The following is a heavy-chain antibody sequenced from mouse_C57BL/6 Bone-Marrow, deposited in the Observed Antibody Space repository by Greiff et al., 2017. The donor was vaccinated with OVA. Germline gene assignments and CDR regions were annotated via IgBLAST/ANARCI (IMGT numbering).Heavy chain of an antibody. J-gene: IGHJ1*03. CDR3: TTRPDWYFDV. CDR1: GFNIKDDY. V-gene: IGHV14-4*01. Sequence: VQLQQSGAELVRPGASVKLSCTASGFNIKDDYMHWVKQRPEQGLEWIGWIDPENGDTEYASKFQGKATITADTSSNTAYLQLSSLTSEDTAVYYCTTRPDWYFDVWGTGTTVTVSS. CDR2: IDPENGDT.